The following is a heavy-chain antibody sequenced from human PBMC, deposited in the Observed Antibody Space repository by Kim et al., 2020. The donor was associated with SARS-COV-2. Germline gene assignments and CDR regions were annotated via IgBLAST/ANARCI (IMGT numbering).Heavy chain of an antibody. D-gene: IGHD2-2*01. Sequence: GGSLRLSCAASGFTFSFFAMHWVRQAPGKGLEWVAVISYDGSNKYHADSVKGRFTISRDNSKNTLYLQMNSLRAEDTAVYYCARDQFSSTTWYFPSYYGMDVWGQGTTVTVSS. CDR2: ISYDGSNK. CDR1: GFTFSFFA. V-gene: IGHV3-30*04. CDR3: ARDQFSSTTWYFPSYYGMDV. J-gene: IGHJ6*02.